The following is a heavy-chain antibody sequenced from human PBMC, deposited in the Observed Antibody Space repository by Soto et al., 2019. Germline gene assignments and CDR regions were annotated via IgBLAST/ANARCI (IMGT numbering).Heavy chain of an antibody. V-gene: IGHV1-18*01. CDR1: GYTFTTYG. Sequence: QIPLVQSGGEVRKPGASVKLSCKASGYTFTTYGISWVRQRPGHGLEWMGWISAFNGNTKSAQEFQGRVTMTPDTSRTTAYMEVKRLTSDDSAVYFCARGSGDTGSAWLDPWGQGTLVTVSS. D-gene: IGHD1-1*01. CDR2: ISAFNGNT. CDR3: ARGSGDTGSAWLDP. J-gene: IGHJ5*02.